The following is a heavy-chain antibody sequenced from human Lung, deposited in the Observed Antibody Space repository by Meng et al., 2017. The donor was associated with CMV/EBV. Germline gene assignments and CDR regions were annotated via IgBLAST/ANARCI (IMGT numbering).Heavy chain of an antibody. J-gene: IGHJ4*02. CDR2: IYHSGST. CDR3: ARGDSSSSSSYFDY. V-gene: IGHV4-4*02. CDR1: GDSISSSNW. D-gene: IGHD6-6*01. Sequence: GSLRLXCAVSGDSISSSNWWSWVRQPPGKGLEWIGEIYHSGSTNYNPSLKSRVTISVDKSKNQFSLKLSSVTAADTAVYYCARGDSSSSSSYFDYWGQGTLVTVSS.